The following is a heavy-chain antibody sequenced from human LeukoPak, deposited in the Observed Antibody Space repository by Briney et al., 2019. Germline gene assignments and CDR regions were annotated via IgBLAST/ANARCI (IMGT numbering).Heavy chain of an antibody. CDR3: ARTRLVGATRVFDY. Sequence: SETLSLTCTVSGYSISSGYYWGWIRQPPGKGLEWIGSIYHSGSTYYNPSLKSRVTISVDTSKNQFSLKLTSVTAADTAVYYCARTRLVGATRVFDYWGQGTLVTVSS. V-gene: IGHV4-38-2*02. D-gene: IGHD1-26*01. CDR1: GYSISSGYY. J-gene: IGHJ4*02. CDR2: IYHSGST.